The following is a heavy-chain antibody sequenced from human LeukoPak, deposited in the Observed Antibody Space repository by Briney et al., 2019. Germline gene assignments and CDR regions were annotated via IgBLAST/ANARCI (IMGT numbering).Heavy chain of an antibody. CDR2: IYCSGST. D-gene: IGHD3-3*01. CDR1: GGSISSGDYY. J-gene: IGHJ4*02. CDR3: AKASGVVTDY. Sequence: SETLSLTCTVSGGSISSGDYYWSWIRQPPGKGLEWIGYIYCSGSTYYNPSLKSRVTISVDTSKNQFPLKPSSVTAADTAVYYCAKASGVVTDYWGQGTLVTVSS. V-gene: IGHV4-30-4*01.